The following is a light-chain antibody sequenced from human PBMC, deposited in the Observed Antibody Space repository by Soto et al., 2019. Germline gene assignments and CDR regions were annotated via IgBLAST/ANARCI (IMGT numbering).Light chain of an antibody. Sequence: EIVMTQSPGTLSVSPGERATLSCMAIQSVSSNLAWYQQKPGQAPGLVIYGASTRATGIPARFSGSGSGTEFTLTISSLQYEDFAVYYCQQYNNWPPVTFGQGTKVDIK. CDR3: QQYNNWPPVT. V-gene: IGKV3-15*01. CDR1: QSVSSN. J-gene: IGKJ1*01. CDR2: GAS.